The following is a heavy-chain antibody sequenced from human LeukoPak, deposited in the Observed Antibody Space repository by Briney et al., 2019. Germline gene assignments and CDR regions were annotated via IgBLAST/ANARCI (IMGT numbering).Heavy chain of an antibody. Sequence: GGSLRLSCAASGFTFSSYEMNWVRQAPGKGLEWVSYISSSGSTIYYADSVKGRFTISRDNSKNTLYLQMNSLRAEDTAVYYCARAVGSSWYSPFDYWGQGTLVTVSS. CDR1: GFTFSSYE. D-gene: IGHD6-13*01. CDR3: ARAVGSSWYSPFDY. CDR2: ISSSGSTI. V-gene: IGHV3-48*03. J-gene: IGHJ4*02.